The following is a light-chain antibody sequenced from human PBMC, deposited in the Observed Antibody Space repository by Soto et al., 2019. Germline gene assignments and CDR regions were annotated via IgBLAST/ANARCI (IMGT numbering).Light chain of an antibody. CDR1: ISDVGGYNY. J-gene: IGLJ1*01. V-gene: IGLV2-14*03. Sequence: QSVLTQPASVSGSPGQSITISCTGTISDVGGYNYVSWYQQHPGKAPKLMIFDVSNRPSGVSNRFSGSKSGNTASLTISGLQAEDEADYYCSSYPSSSTRFVFGTGTRVTVL. CDR2: DVS. CDR3: SSYPSSSTRFV.